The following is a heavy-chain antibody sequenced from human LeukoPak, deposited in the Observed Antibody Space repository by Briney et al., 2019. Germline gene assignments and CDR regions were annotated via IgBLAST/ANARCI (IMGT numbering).Heavy chain of an antibody. CDR3: AKDQSIAVAGFFDY. D-gene: IGHD6-19*01. CDR1: GFTFSSYG. J-gene: IGHJ4*02. V-gene: IGHV3-30*18. CDR2: ISYDGSNK. Sequence: GRSLRLSCAASGFTFSSYGMHWVRQAPGKGLEWVGVISYDGSNKYYADSVKGRFTISRDNSKNTLYLQMNSLRAEDTAVYYCAKDQSIAVAGFFDYWGQGTLVTVSS.